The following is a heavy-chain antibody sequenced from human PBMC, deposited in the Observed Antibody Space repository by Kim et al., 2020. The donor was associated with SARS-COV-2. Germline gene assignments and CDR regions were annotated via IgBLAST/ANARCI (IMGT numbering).Heavy chain of an antibody. V-gene: IGHV5-51*01. Sequence: GESLKISCKGSGYNFIPYWIAWVRQMPGKGLEWMGIIYPGDSDTRYSPSFQGQVTISVDPSISTADLQWTSLKASETAIYYCSRHGRGGDCQGATTFSWVDPWGQGTQVTDST. CDR2: IYPGDSDT. D-gene: IGHD4-4*01. CDR1: GYNFIPYW. J-gene: IGHJ5*02. CDR3: SRHGRGGDCQGATTFSWVDP.